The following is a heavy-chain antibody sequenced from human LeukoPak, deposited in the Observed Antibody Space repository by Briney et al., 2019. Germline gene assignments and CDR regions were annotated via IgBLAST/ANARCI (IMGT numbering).Heavy chain of an antibody. J-gene: IGHJ4*02. CDR2: IKQDGSEK. V-gene: IGHV3-7*05. CDR1: GFSLSDYY. CDR3: ARRGYGSSWSLFDY. Sequence: GGSLRLSCAASGFSLSDYYMSWVRQAPGKGLEWVAKIKQDGSEKYYVDFVKGRFSISRDNAKNSLYLQMNSLRAEDTAVYYCARRGYGSSWSLFDYWGQGTLVTVSS. D-gene: IGHD6-13*01.